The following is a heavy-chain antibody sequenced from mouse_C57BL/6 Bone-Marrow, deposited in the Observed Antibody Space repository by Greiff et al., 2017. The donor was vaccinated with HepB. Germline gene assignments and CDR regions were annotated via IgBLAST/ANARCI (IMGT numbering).Heavy chain of an antibody. V-gene: IGHV1-61*01. CDR3: ARLSTVVADY. J-gene: IGHJ2*01. CDR1: GYAFSSYW. CDR2: IYPSDSET. D-gene: IGHD1-1*01. Sequence: QVQLQQSGAELVKPGASVKISCKASGYAFSSYWMDWVKQRPGQGLEWIGNIYPSDSETHYNQKFKDKATLTVDKSSSTAYMQLSSLTSEDSAVYYCARLSTVVADYWGQGTTLTVSS.